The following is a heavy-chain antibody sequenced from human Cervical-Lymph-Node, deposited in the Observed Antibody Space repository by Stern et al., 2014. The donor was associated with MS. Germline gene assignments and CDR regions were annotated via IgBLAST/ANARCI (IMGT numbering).Heavy chain of an antibody. CDR2: IITYNGRT. D-gene: IGHD1-26*01. Sequence: VQLVESGAEVKKPGASVKGSCKPTGYTFTNYGISWVRQAPGQGLEWMGWIITYNGRTNDAQKLQGRLTMTRDTATSTAYMDLRRLTSDDTAVYYCARRSGSYSFDFWGQGTLVTVSS. CDR1: GYTFTNYG. CDR3: ARRSGSYSFDF. V-gene: IGHV1-18*01. J-gene: IGHJ4*02.